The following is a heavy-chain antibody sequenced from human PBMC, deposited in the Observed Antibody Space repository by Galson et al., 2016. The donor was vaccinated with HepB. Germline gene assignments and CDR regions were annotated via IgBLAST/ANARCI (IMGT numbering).Heavy chain of an antibody. CDR3: AREDNSALYVVEYYYYYYMDV. V-gene: IGHV4-4*07. CDR2: IYTSGST. D-gene: IGHD6-19*01. Sequence: SETLSLTCTVSGGSLSLYYWTWVRQPAGKGLEWIGRIYTSGSTNYNPSLKSRVTMSVDTSKNQFSLKLTSVTAADTAVYYCAREDNSALYVVEYYYYYYMDVWGKGTTVTVSS. CDR1: GGSLSLYY. J-gene: IGHJ6*03.